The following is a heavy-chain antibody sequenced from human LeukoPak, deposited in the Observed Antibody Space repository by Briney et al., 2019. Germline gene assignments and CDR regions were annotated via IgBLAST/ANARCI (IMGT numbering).Heavy chain of an antibody. CDR1: GGSISSYY. V-gene: IGHV4-4*07. CDR2: IYTSGST. J-gene: IGHJ3*02. CDR3: AREKGLSTVTYDKAFDI. D-gene: IGHD4-17*01. Sequence: SETLSLTCTVSGGSISSYYWSWIRQPAGKGLEWIGRIYTSGSTNYNPSLKSRVTMSVDTSKNQFSLKLGSVTAADTAVYYCAREKGLSTVTYDKAFDIWGQGTMVTVSS.